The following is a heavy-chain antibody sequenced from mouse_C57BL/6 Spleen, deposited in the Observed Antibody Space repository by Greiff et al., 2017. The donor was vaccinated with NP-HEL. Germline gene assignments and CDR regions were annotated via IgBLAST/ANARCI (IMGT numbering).Heavy chain of an antibody. CDR1: GFTFSDAW. CDR2: IRNKANNHAT. D-gene: IGHD3-2*02. Sequence: EVKLVESGGGLVQPGGSMKLSCAASGFTFSDAWMDWVRQSPEKGLEWVAEIRNKANNHATYYAESVKGRFTISRDDSKSSVYLQMNSLRAEDTGIYYCTQQLRLQRYYAMDYWGQGTSVTVSS. V-gene: IGHV6-6*01. J-gene: IGHJ4*01. CDR3: TQQLRLQRYYAMDY.